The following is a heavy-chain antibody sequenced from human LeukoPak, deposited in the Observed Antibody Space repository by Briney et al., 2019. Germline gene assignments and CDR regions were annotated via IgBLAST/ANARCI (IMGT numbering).Heavy chain of an antibody. Sequence: GGSLRLSCAASGFTFSRYDMHWVRHVTGTYLEWVSAIGTTGDTYYPGSVKGRFTISRENAKNSLYLQMNSLRAGDTAVYYCARAVAAARGVNYFDYWGQGTLVTVSS. V-gene: IGHV3-13*01. CDR1: GFTFSRYD. CDR3: ARAVAAARGVNYFDY. CDR2: IGTTGDT. D-gene: IGHD3-10*01. J-gene: IGHJ4*02.